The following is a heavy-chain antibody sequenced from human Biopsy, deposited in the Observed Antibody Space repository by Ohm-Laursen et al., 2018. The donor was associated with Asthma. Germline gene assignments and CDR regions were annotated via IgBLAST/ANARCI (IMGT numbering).Heavy chain of an antibody. CDR2: ISYDGFNK. V-gene: IGHV3-30*18. Sequence: SLRLSCSAPGFTFSTYGMHWVRQAPGKGLEWVAVISYDGFNKDYGDSVKGRFTISRDNSKNTLSLQMNSLRAEDTAVYFCAKEVFPGWELRRGPDSWGQGTLVTVSS. CDR3: AKEVFPGWELRRGPDS. CDR1: GFTFSTYG. D-gene: IGHD1-26*01. J-gene: IGHJ4*02.